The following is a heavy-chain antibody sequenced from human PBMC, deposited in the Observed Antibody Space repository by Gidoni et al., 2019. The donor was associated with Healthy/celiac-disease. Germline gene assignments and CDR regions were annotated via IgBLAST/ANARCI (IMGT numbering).Heavy chain of an antibody. CDR1: GGSFSGYY. D-gene: IGHD3-10*01. V-gene: IGHV4-34*01. J-gene: IGHJ5*02. Sequence: QVQLQQWGAGLLKPSATLSLTCAVYGGSFSGYYWSWIRQPPGKGLEWIGEINHSGSTNYNPSLKSRVTISVDTSKNQFSLKLSSVTAADTAVYYCARRLLWFGEFSSVPWGQGTLVTVSS. CDR2: INHSGST. CDR3: ARRLLWFGEFSSVP.